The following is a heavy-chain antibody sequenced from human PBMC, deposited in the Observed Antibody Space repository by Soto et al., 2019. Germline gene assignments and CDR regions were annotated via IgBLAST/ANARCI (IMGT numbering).Heavy chain of an antibody. CDR2: IYYSGST. CDR3: ARDSLNNWFDP. J-gene: IGHJ5*02. V-gene: IGHV4-61*01. Sequence: QVQLQESGPGLVEPSETLSLTCTVSGGSVSSGSYYWSWIRQPPGKGLEWIGYIYYSGSTNYNPSLKSRVTISVDTSKNQFSLKLSSVTAADTAVYYCARDSLNNWFDPWGQGTLVTVSS. CDR1: GGSVSSGSYY.